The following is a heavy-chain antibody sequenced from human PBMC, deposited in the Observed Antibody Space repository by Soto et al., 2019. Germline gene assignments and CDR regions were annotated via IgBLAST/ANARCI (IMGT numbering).Heavy chain of an antibody. CDR1: GGSISSSSYY. CDR3: ARHKDTSTWYLLPDY. CDR2: IYYSGNT. V-gene: IGHV4-39*01. Sequence: SETLSLTCTVSGGSISSSSYYWGWIRQPPGKGLEWIGSIYYSGNTYYNPSLKSRVTISIDTSRNQFSLNLSSVAAADTAVYYCARHKDTSTWYLLPDYWGQGTLVTVSS. J-gene: IGHJ4*02. D-gene: IGHD6-13*01.